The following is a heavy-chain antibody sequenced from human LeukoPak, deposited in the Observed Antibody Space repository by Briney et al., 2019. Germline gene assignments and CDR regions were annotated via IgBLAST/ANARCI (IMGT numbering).Heavy chain of an antibody. Sequence: ASVKVSCKASGYTFTSYYIHWVRQAPGQGLEWMGIITPSGGSTNYAQKFQGRVTMTRDTSTSTVYMELSRLRSEDTAVYYCAREGGIAARPMDYWGQGTLVTVSS. CDR1: GYTFTSYY. CDR3: AREGGIAARPMDY. V-gene: IGHV1-46*01. CDR2: ITPSGGST. J-gene: IGHJ4*02. D-gene: IGHD6-6*01.